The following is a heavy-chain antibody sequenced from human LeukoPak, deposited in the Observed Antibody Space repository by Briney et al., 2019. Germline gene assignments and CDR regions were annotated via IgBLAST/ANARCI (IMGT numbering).Heavy chain of an antibody. J-gene: IGHJ4*02. V-gene: IGHV3-21*01. CDR2: ISSSSSYI. Sequence: GGSLRLSCAASGFTFSIYSMNWVHQAPGKGLEWVSSISSSSSYIYYADSVKGRFTISRDNAKNSLYLQMNSLRAEDTAVYYCARDGFGELDYWGQGTLVTVSS. CDR1: GFTFSIYS. D-gene: IGHD3-10*01. CDR3: ARDGFGELDY.